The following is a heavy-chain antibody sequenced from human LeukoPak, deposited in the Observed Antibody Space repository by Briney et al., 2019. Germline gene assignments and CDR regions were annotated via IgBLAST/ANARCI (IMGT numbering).Heavy chain of an antibody. CDR1: GGTFSSYT. Sequence: ASGKVSCKASGGTFSSYTISWVRQAPGQGLEWMGRIIPILGIANYAQKVQGRVTLTADKSTSTAYMELSTLRSEDTAVYYCARDPGSSFPYFAYWGQGTLVTVSS. CDR2: IIPILGIA. CDR3: ARDPGSSFPYFAY. D-gene: IGHD6-13*01. J-gene: IGHJ4*02. V-gene: IGHV1-69*04.